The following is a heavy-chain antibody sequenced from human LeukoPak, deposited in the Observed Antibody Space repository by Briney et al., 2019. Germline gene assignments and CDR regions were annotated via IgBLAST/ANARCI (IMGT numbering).Heavy chain of an antibody. Sequence: GGSLRLSCVVSGISLSNYAMTWVRQAPGKGLEWVSYISERGGSTTYADSVKGRYTISRDTSLNTLYLQMNNLRAEHTAVYFCAKRGVVIRGILVIGYHQEAYHYDFWGQGVLVTVSS. D-gene: IGHD3-10*01. CDR2: ISERGGST. V-gene: IGHV3-23*01. CDR3: AKRGVVIRGILVIGYHQEAYHYDF. CDR1: GISLSNYA. J-gene: IGHJ4*02.